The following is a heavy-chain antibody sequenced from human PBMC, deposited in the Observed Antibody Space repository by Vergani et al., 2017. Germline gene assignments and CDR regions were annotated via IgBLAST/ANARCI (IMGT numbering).Heavy chain of an antibody. V-gene: IGHV4-30-2*01. CDR3: ARASLRALAGYYYYMDV. CDR2: IFPSGNS. J-gene: IGHJ6*03. CDR1: GDSITNGGFS. Sequence: QLLLQESGPGLVKPSQTLSLTCAVSGDSITNGGFSWNWIRQPPGKGPEWIGYIFPSGNSDYNPSLKNRVSISLDKSKNQFSLWVNSVTAADTAVYFCARASLRALAGYYYYMDVWGKGKTVVVSS. D-gene: IGHD6-19*01.